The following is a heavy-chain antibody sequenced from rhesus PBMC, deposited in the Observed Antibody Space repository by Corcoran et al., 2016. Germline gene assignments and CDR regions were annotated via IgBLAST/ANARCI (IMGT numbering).Heavy chain of an antibody. CDR1: GGSISSCY. CDR3: VSEDGNYGLDS. J-gene: IGHJ6*01. D-gene: IGHD4-29*01. Sequence: QLQLQESGPGLVQPSETLSVTCAVSGGSISSCYWSWIRQAPGKGLEWIGDIYGSGSSTNYNPSLKSRVTLSVDTAKNQLSLKLSSVTAADTAVYYCVSEDGNYGLDSWGQGVVVTVSS. CDR2: IYGSGSST. V-gene: IGHV4-169*02.